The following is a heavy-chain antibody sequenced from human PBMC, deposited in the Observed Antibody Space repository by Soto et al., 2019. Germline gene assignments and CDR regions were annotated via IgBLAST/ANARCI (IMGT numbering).Heavy chain of an antibody. Sequence: QVQLVQSGGEVKKPGASVKVSCKASGYTFTSYGISWVRQAPGQGLEWMGWISGYNGKTNYAQKVQDRVTMTTETSTSTVYMELRSLRSDDTAVYYCAREGDVPYYYSGMDVWGQGTTVTVSS. CDR1: GYTFTSYG. D-gene: IGHD2-21*02. J-gene: IGHJ6*02. CDR3: AREGDVPYYYSGMDV. CDR2: ISGYNGKT. V-gene: IGHV1-18*01.